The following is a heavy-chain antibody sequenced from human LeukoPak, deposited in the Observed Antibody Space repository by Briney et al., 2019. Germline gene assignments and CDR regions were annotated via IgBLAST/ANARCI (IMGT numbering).Heavy chain of an antibody. D-gene: IGHD3-10*01. V-gene: IGHV4-38-2*01. CDR3: AGWFGELLSLFTY. J-gene: IGHJ4*01. Sequence: SETLSLTCAGSGYSISSGYYWGWIRQPPGKGLEWIGSIYHRGSTYYNPSLKSRVTISVDTSKNQISLKLSSVTAADTAVYYCAGWFGELLSLFTYWSHGTLDTVSS. CDR2: IYHRGST. CDR1: GYSISSGYY.